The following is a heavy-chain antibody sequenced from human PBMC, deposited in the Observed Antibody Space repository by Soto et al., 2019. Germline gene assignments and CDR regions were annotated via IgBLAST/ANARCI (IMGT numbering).Heavy chain of an antibody. J-gene: IGHJ6*02. D-gene: IGHD6-19*01. CDR2: ISGGGGST. CDR3: ARTESSGWSPRYGMDV. V-gene: IGHV3-23*01. CDR1: GFTFNNYA. Sequence: EVQLLESGGGLVQPGGSLRLSCAASGFTFNNYAMTWVRQAPGKGLEWVSGISGGGGSTYYADSLKGRFTISRDNSKHTLYLQMNSLRAADTAVYYCARTESSGWSPRYGMDVWGQGATVTVS.